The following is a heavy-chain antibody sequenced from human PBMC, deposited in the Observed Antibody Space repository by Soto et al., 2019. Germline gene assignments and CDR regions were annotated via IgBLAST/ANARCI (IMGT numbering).Heavy chain of an antibody. Sequence: EVQLVESGEGLVQPGGSLRLSCAASGFTFSSYSMHWVRQAPGKGLEYVSVISSDGGSTYYADSVKGRFTISRDNSKNTLYLQMGSLRAEDMAVYYCARSSSSSNSYFGMDVWGQGTTVTVSS. CDR3: ARSSSSSNSYFGMDV. CDR2: ISSDGGST. V-gene: IGHV3-64*02. J-gene: IGHJ6*02. D-gene: IGHD6-6*01. CDR1: GFTFSSYS.